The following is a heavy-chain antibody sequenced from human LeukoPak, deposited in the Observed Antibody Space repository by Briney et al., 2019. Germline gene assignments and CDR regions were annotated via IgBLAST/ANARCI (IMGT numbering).Heavy chain of an antibody. Sequence: PGGSLRLSCAASGFTFSSYAMSWVRQAPGKGLEWVSAISGSGGSTYYADSVKGRFTISRDNSKNTLYLQMNSLRAEDTAVYYCAKDPPSANLWFFVKGATTNYFDYWGQGTLVTVSS. CDR2: ISGSGGST. J-gene: IGHJ4*02. D-gene: IGHD1-26*01. CDR1: GFTFSSYA. CDR3: AKDPPSANLWFFVKGATTNYFDY. V-gene: IGHV3-23*01.